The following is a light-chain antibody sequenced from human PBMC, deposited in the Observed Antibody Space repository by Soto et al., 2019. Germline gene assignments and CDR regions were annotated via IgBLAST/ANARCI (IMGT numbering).Light chain of an antibody. CDR1: SSDVGYSNH. CDR2: GVS. V-gene: IGLV2-14*03. CDR3: NSYTRSPTYV. Sequence: QSALTQPASVSGSPGQSITISCTGTSSDVGYSNHVSWYQQHPGKDPKLIIYGVSNRPSGISNRVSGSKSGSTASLTISGLQPEDEDDYYCNSYTRSPTYVFGTGTKVTVL. J-gene: IGLJ1*01.